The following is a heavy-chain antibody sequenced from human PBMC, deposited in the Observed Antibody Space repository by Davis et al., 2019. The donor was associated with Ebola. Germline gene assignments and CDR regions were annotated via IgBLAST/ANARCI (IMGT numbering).Heavy chain of an antibody. CDR3: ARDRKRNDYDSYFDY. CDR2: VDPEDGDT. D-gene: IGHD1-1*01. J-gene: IGHJ4*02. Sequence: ASVKVSCKVSGYTFSDYYMHWVQQAPGKGLEWMGLVDPEDGDTAYAEKFQGRVTITADTSTDTVYMELNSLTSEDTAVYYCARDRKRNDYDSYFDYWGQGTLVTVSS. CDR1: GYTFSDYY. V-gene: IGHV1-69-2*01.